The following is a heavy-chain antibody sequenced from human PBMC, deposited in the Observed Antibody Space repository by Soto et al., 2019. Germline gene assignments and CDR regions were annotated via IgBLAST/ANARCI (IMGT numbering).Heavy chain of an antibody. Sequence: PSETLSLTCTVSGGSISSYYGSWIRQPPGKGLEWIGYIYYSGSTNYNPSLKSRVTISVDTSKNQFSLKLSSVTAADTALFYCAREQYSSSWCWFDPWGQGPLVTVS. V-gene: IGHV4-59*01. CDR3: AREQYSSSWCWFDP. J-gene: IGHJ5*02. D-gene: IGHD6-13*01. CDR1: GGSISSYY. CDR2: IYYSGST.